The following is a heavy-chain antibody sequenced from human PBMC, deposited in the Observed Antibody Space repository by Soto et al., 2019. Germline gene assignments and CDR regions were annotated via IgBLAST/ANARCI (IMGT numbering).Heavy chain of an antibody. V-gene: IGHV4-31*03. CDR2: IYYSGST. J-gene: IGHJ4*02. CDR3: ARGGFGDYAY. CDR1: GGSISSGGYY. Sequence: TLSLTCTVSGGSISSGGYYWSWIRQHPGKGLEWIGYIYYSGSTYYNPSLKSRVTISVDTSKNQFSLKLSSVTAADTAVYYCARGGFGDYAYWGQGTLVTVSS. D-gene: IGHD4-17*01.